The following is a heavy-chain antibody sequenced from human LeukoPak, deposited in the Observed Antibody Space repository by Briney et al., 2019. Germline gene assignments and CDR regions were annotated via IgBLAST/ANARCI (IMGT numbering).Heavy chain of an antibody. CDR1: GGSFSGYY. Sequence: SETLSLTCAVYGGSFSGYYWSWIRQPPGKGLEWIGEINHSGSTNYNPSLKSRVTISVDTSKNQFSLKLSSVTAADTAVYYCASSFSTYYYDSSGYAVDYWGQGTLVTVSS. D-gene: IGHD3-22*01. V-gene: IGHV4-34*01. J-gene: IGHJ4*02. CDR2: INHSGST. CDR3: ASSFSTYYYDSSGYAVDY.